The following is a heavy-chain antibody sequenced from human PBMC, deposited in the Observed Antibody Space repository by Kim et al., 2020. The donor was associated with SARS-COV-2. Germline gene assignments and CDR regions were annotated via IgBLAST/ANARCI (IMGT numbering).Heavy chain of an antibody. V-gene: IGHV3-21*01. CDR3: ARDRGRGWLQPDY. D-gene: IGHD5-12*01. CDR2: ISSSSSYI. Sequence: GGSLRLSCAASGFTFSSYSMNWVRQAPGKGLEWVSSISSSSSYIYYADSVKGRFTISRDNAKNSLYLQMNSLRAEDTAVYYCARDRGRGWLQPDYWGQGTLLTVSS. CDR1: GFTFSSYS. J-gene: IGHJ4*02.